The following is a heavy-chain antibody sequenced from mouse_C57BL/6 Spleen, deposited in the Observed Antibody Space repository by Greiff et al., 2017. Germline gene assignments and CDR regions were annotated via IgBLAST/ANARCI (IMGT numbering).Heavy chain of an antibody. CDR3: AREGASFDY. V-gene: IGHV5-16*01. Sequence: EVQLQQSEGGLVQPGSSMKLSCTASGFTFSDYYMAWVRQVPEKGLEWVANINYDGSSTYYLDSLKSRFIISRDNAENILYLQMSRLKSEDTATYYCAREGASFDYWGQGTTLTVSS. CDR2: INYDGSST. J-gene: IGHJ2*01. CDR1: GFTFSDYY. D-gene: IGHD3-1*01.